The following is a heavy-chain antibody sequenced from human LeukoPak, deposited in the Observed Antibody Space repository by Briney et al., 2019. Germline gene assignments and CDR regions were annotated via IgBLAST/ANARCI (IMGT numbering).Heavy chain of an antibody. CDR1: GGSISNYY. Sequence: SETLSLTCTVSGGSISNYYWSWIRQPPGKGLEWIGYIYYRGNINYNPSLKSRVTISVDTSKNQFSLKLSSVTAADTAVYYCARGYGAQWASQFWYFDLWGRGTLVTVSS. D-gene: IGHD4-17*01. J-gene: IGHJ2*01. CDR3: ARGYGAQWASQFWYFDL. V-gene: IGHV4-59*01. CDR2: IYYRGNI.